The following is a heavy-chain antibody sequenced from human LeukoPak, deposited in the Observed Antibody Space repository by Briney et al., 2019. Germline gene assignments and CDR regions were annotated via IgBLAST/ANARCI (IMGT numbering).Heavy chain of an antibody. CDR1: GGSISNYY. CDR2: IYTSGST. Sequence: PSETLSLTCTVSGGSISNYYWSWIRQPAGKGLEWIGRIYTSGSTNYNPSLKSRVTMSVDTSKNQFSLQLSSVTAADTAVYYCARQYFGSGKYYYAMDVWGQGTTVTVSS. J-gene: IGHJ6*02. CDR3: ARQYFGSGKYYYAMDV. V-gene: IGHV4-4*07. D-gene: IGHD3-10*01.